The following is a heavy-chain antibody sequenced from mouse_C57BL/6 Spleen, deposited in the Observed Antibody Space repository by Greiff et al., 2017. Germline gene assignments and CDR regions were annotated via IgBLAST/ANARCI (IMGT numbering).Heavy chain of an antibody. CDR1: GYTFTDYY. V-gene: IGHV1-26*01. J-gene: IGHJ1*03. CDR3: GRAPGFYCDIDV. Sequence: VQLQQSGPELVKPGASVKISCKASGYTFTDYYMNWVKQSHGKSLEWIGDINPNNGGTSYNQKFKGKATLTVDQSSSTAYMELRSLTSEDAAVYYGGRAPGFYCDIDVWGTGTTVTVSS. CDR2: INPNNGGT.